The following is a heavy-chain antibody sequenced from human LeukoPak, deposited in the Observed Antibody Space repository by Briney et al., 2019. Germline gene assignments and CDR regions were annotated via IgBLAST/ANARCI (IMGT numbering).Heavy chain of an antibody. CDR1: GGSIRSYY. D-gene: IGHD6-13*01. J-gene: IGHJ4*02. Sequence: SETLSLTCTVSGGSIRSYYWSWIRQPPGKGLEWIAYIYYSGSTNYNPSLKSRVTISVDTSKNQFSLKLSSVTAADTAVYYCAREVAAAGDFDYWGQGTLVTVSS. CDR2: IYYSGST. CDR3: AREVAAAGDFDY. V-gene: IGHV4-59*01.